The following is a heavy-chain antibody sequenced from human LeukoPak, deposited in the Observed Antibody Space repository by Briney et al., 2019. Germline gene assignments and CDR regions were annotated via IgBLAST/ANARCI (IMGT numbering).Heavy chain of an antibody. CDR2: MNPDTSNT. J-gene: IGHJ4*02. CDR1: GYTFTNFD. CDR3: VRVRGYSYGPFSFDY. Sequence: GASVKVSCKPSGYTFTNFDINRVRQATGQGLEWMGWMNPDTSNTGYAQKFLDRVTMTRDTSTGTAYMELSGLRSDDTAVYYCVRVRGYSYGPFSFDYWGQGTLVIVSS. D-gene: IGHD5-18*01. V-gene: IGHV1-8*01.